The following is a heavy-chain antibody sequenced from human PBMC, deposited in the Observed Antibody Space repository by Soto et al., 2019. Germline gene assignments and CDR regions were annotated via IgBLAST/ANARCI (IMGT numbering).Heavy chain of an antibody. V-gene: IGHV1-69*13. J-gene: IGHJ6*02. D-gene: IGHD2-8*01. CDR1: GGTFSSYA. CDR3: ARNNGSPNYYYYYGMDV. Sequence: SVKVSCKASGGTFSSYAISWVRQAPGQGLEWMGGIIPIFGTANYAQKFQGRVTITADESTSTAYMELSSLRSEDTAVYYCARNNGSPNYYYYYGMDVWGQGTTVTVSS. CDR2: IIPIFGTA.